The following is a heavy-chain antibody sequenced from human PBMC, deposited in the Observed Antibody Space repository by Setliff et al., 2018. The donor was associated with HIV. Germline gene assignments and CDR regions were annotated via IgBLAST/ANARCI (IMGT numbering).Heavy chain of an antibody. J-gene: IGHJ4*02. Sequence: PGGSLRLSCAASGFTFSNFAMSWVRLTPGKGLEWVSGITDSGSTTYYDDSVKGRFTISRDNSKNTLYLQINSLRAEDTAVYYCAKDTRWNYVGFDYWGQGTLVTVSS. CDR1: GFTFSNFA. CDR3: AKDTRWNYVGFDY. CDR2: ITDSGSTT. V-gene: IGHV3-23*01. D-gene: IGHD1-7*01.